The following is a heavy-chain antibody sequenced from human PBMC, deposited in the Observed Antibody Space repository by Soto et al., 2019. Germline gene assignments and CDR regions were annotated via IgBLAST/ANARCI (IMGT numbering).Heavy chain of an antibody. CDR3: ARDPAGGGKFLDY. Sequence: QVQLVQSGAEVKKPGSSVKVSCKASGGTFSSYTISWVRQAPGQGLEWMGRIIPILGIANYAQKFQGRVTITADKSTSTAYMELRSLRSVHTAVYYCARDPAGGGKFLDYWGQGTLVTVSS. CDR1: GGTFSSYT. J-gene: IGHJ4*02. CDR2: IIPILGIA. D-gene: IGHD1-26*01. V-gene: IGHV1-69*08.